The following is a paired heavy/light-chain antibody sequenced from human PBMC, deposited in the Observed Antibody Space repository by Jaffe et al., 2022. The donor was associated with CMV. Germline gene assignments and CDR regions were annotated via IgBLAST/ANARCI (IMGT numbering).Heavy chain of an antibody. CDR1: GFTFSTYW. CDR3: ARAQWLPDDAFDL. CDR2: INGDGSSS. J-gene: IGHJ3*01. D-gene: IGHD6-19*01. Sequence: EVQLVESGGGLVQPGGSLRLSCAASGFTFSTYWMHWVRQAPGEGPVWVSRINGDGSSSSYADSVKGRFTISRDNAKSTLHLQMNSLRAEDTAVYYCARAQWLPDDAFDLWGQGTMVTVSS. V-gene: IGHV3-74*01.
Light chain of an antibody. CDR2: GAS. Sequence: ELVLTQSPGTLSLSPGERATLSCRASQSVNSRHLVWYQQKPGQAPTRLIYGASIRATGIPDRFSGSGSGTDFTLTISRLEPEDFAVYYCQQYGSSPLTFGGGTKVEIK. V-gene: IGKV3-20*01. CDR3: QQYGSSPLT. J-gene: IGKJ4*01. CDR1: QSVNSRH.